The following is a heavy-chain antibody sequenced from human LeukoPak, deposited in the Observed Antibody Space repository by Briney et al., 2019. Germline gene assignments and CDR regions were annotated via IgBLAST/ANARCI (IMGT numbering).Heavy chain of an antibody. CDR1: GYSISSGYY. J-gene: IGHJ4*02. CDR3: AREVGATPY. CDR2: IYHSGST. V-gene: IGHV4-38-2*02. Sequence: SETLSLTCTVSGYSISSGYYWGWIRQPPGKGLEWIGSIYHSGSTYYNPSLKSRVTISVDTSKNQFSLKLSSVTAADTAVYHCAREVGATPYWGQGTLVTVSS. D-gene: IGHD1-26*01.